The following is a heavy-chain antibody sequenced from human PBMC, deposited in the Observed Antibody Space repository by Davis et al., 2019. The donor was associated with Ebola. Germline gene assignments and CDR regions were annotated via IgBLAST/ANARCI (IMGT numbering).Heavy chain of an antibody. J-gene: IGHJ4*02. CDR1: GYPFPSYD. V-gene: IGHV1-8*01. Sequence: AASVKVSCKASGYPFPSYDINWVRQAPGQGLEWMGWINPYSGNSGYALRFQGRITMTSNTSISTVFMELSTLRSEDTAVYYCARDLVGYYDSGDYWGQGTLVTVSS. D-gene: IGHD3-22*01. CDR2: INPYSGNS. CDR3: ARDLVGYYDSGDY.